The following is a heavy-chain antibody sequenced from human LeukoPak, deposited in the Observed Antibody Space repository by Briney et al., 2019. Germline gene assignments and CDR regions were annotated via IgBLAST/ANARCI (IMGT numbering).Heavy chain of an antibody. V-gene: IGHV3-23*01. CDR3: AKVPYSSGWSYFDY. Sequence: GGSLRLSCAASGFTFSSYAMSWVRQAPGKGLEWVSTISGSGGSTYYADSVKGRFTISRDNSKNTLYLQMNSLRAEDTAVYYCAKVPYSSGWSYFDYWGQGTLVTVSS. CDR2: ISGSGGST. CDR1: GFTFSSYA. J-gene: IGHJ4*02. D-gene: IGHD6-19*01.